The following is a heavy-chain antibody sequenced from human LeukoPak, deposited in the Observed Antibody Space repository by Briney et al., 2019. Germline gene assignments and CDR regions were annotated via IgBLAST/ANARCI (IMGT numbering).Heavy chain of an antibody. CDR1: GGXISSSDYY. D-gene: IGHD5-18*01. J-gene: IGHJ5*02. Sequence: PSETLSLTCTVSGGXISSSDYYWGWVRQPPGKGLEWIGNIYYSGSSYSSPSLKSRVTISSDTSKNQFSVKLTSVTAADTAVYYCVRVGYAYGPVGNWFDPWGQGVLVTVSS. CDR2: IYYSGSS. V-gene: IGHV4-39*01. CDR3: VRVGYAYGPVGNWFDP.